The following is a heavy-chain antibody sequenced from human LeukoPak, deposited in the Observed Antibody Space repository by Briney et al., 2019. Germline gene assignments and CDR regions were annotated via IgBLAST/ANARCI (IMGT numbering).Heavy chain of an antibody. CDR3: AASDGEQQLAL. V-gene: IGHV3-43*01. J-gene: IGHJ4*02. D-gene: IGHD6-13*01. CDR2: IGWNGVTT. Sequence: GGSLRLSCAASGFSFRGYTMHWVRQVPGRGLEWVSLIGWNGVTTYYRDSVKGRFTISRDDSKNSLYLQMNSLRSEDSALYYCAASDGEQQLALWGQGTLVTVSS. CDR1: GFSFRGYT.